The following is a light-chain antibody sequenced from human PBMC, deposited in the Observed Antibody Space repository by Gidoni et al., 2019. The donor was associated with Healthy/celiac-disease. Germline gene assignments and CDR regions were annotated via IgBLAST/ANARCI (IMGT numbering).Light chain of an antibody. Sequence: IALPQSPGTLSLSPGERASLSCQARQSVSSNYLAWYQQKTGQAPRLLIYDASSRATGIPDRFSGSGSGTEFTLTISRLEPEEFAVYYCQQYGSSAITFGQGTRLEIK. V-gene: IGKV3-20*01. J-gene: IGKJ5*01. CDR3: QQYGSSAIT. CDR1: QSVSSNY. CDR2: DAS.